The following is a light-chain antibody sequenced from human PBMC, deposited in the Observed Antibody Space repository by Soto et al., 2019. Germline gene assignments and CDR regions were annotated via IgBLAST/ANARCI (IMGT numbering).Light chain of an antibody. CDR1: QSVSSN. CDR2: AAS. J-gene: IGKJ5*01. CDR3: QQYNNWPPEIT. V-gene: IGKV3D-15*01. Sequence: EIVMTQSPATLSVSPGERATLSCRASQSVSSNLAWYQQKPGQAPRLLIYAASNRATGIPARSSGSGSGTDFTLTISSLEPEDFAVYHCQQYNNWPPEITFGQGTRLE.